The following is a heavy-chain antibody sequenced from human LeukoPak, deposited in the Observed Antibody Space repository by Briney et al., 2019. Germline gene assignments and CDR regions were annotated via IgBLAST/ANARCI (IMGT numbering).Heavy chain of an antibody. D-gene: IGHD2-15*01. CDR2: INHSGST. CDR3: ARDWVAGPDAFDI. J-gene: IGHJ3*02. V-gene: IGHV4-34*01. CDR1: GGSFSGYY. Sequence: PSETLSLTCAVYGGSFSGYYWSWIRQPPGKGLEWIGEINHSGSTNYNPSLKSRVTISVDTSKNQFSLKLSSVTAADTAVYYCARDWVAGPDAFDIWGQGTMVTVSS.